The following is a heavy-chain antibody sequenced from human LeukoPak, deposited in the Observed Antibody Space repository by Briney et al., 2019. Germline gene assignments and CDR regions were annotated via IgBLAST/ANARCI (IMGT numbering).Heavy chain of an antibody. CDR2: ISPYNGNT. CDR3: ARQDLYCSSTSCYALDY. D-gene: IGHD2-2*01. CDR1: GYTFTSYG. Sequence: ASVKVSCKASGYTFTSYGISWVRQAPGQGLEWMGWISPYNGNTNYAQKLQGRVTITRDTSASTAYMELSSLRSEDMAVYYCARQDLYCSSTSCYALDYWGQGTLVTVSS. J-gene: IGHJ4*02. V-gene: IGHV1-18*03.